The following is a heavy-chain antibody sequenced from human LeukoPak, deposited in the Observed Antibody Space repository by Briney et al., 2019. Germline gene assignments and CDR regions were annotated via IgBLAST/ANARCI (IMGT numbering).Heavy chain of an antibody. Sequence: GGSLRLSCAASGFTFSSYAMHWVRQAPGKGLEYVSAISSNGISTYYANSVKGRFSISRDNSKNTLNLQMGSLRAEDMAVYYCARSSSGYYLGYYFDYWGQGTLVTVSS. CDR2: ISSNGIST. V-gene: IGHV3-64*01. D-gene: IGHD3-22*01. J-gene: IGHJ4*02. CDR1: GFTFSSYA. CDR3: ARSSSGYYLGYYFDY.